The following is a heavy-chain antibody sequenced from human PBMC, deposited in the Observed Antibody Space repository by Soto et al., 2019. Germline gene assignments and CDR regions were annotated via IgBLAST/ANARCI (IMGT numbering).Heavy chain of an antibody. CDR2: FDPEDGET. J-gene: IGHJ6*02. V-gene: IGHV1-24*01. CDR3: ATHTPWVTIFGVVITYYYYGMDV. CDR1: GYTLTELS. D-gene: IGHD3-3*01. Sequence: GASVKVSCKVSGYTLTELSMHWVRQAPGKGLEWMGGFDPEDGETICAQKFQGRVTMTEDTSTDTAYMELSSLRSEDTAVYYCATHTPWVTIFGVVITYYYYGMDVWGQGTTVTVSS.